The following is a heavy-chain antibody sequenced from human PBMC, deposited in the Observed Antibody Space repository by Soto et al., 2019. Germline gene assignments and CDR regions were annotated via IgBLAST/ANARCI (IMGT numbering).Heavy chain of an antibody. CDR2: IDPSDSYT. CDR1: GYSFTSYW. D-gene: IGHD3-3*01. J-gene: IGHJ3*02. CDR3: ARVDDYDLWSGYYRVHAFDI. Sequence: GESLKISCKGSGYSFTSYWISWVRQMPGKGLEWMGRIDPSDSYTNYSPSFQGQVTISAGRSISTAYLQWSSLKASDTAMYYCARVDDYDLWSGYYRVHAFDIWGQGTMVTVSS. V-gene: IGHV5-10-1*04.